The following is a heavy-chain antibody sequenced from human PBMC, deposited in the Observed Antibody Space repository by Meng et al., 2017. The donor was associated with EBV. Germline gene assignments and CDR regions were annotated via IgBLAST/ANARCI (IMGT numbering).Heavy chain of an antibody. Sequence: QVSLVEAAAEGKSPGSSVKVSCKTSGGPFRYYAISWVRQAPGQGLEWLGGFLPRLGAPNYAQKFHGRVKITADESTSTHYMDLSSLRSEDTAIYYCASESGRGYTPDYWGQGTLVTVSS. V-gene: IGHV1-69*01. CDR1: GGPFRYYA. J-gene: IGHJ4*02. CDR3: ASESGRGYTPDY. CDR2: FLPRLGAP. D-gene: IGHD3-10*01.